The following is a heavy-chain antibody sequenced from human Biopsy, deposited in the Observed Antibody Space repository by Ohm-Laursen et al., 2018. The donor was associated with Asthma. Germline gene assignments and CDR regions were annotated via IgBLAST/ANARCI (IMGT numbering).Heavy chain of an antibody. CDR1: SGSGGYMRSGNYY. D-gene: IGHD6-13*01. J-gene: IGHJ6*02. CDR3: VRGSSSWHHGPFHYYYGLDV. Sequence: PSDTLSLTCSLSSGSGGYMRSGNYYWGWIRQPPGKGLEWIGSIYYSGTTYYNSSLESRVTVSADTSKNQFSLKLTSVTAADTAVYYCVRGSSSWHHGPFHYYYGLDVWGQGTTATVSS. V-gene: IGHV4-39*01. CDR2: IYYSGTT.